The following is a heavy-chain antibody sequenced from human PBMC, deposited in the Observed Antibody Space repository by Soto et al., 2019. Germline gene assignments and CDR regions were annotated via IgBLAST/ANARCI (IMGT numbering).Heavy chain of an antibody. CDR3: ARAKDHAFDL. D-gene: IGHD2-15*01. V-gene: IGHV3-7*04. J-gene: IGHJ3*01. CDR2: INEDGSEK. CDR1: GFTFSSSW. Sequence: EVQLVESGGDLVQPGGSLRLSCAASGFTFSSSWMTWVRQAPGKGLEWVANINEDGSEKYYVDSVRGRFTISKENAKNSLYLQMNSLRAEDTAVYYCARAKDHAFDLWGQGKLVTVSS.